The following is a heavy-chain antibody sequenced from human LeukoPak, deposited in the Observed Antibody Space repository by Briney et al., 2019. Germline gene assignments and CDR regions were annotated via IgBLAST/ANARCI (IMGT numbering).Heavy chain of an antibody. CDR3: ASKPFPTFDY. CDR2: ISGSGGNT. D-gene: IGHD1-14*01. J-gene: IGHJ4*02. V-gene: IGHV3-23*01. Sequence: GGSLRLSCAASGFTLCNYAMSWVRQAPGKGLEWVSVISGSGGNTYHADSVKGRFTISRDISKNTLYLQMNSLRAEDTAVYYCASKPFPTFDYWGQGTLVTVSS. CDR1: GFTLCNYA.